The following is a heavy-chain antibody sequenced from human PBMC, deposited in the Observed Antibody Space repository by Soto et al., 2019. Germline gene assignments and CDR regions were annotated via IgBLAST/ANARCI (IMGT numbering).Heavy chain of an antibody. V-gene: IGHV1-3*01. Sequence: QVQLVQSGAEVKKPGASVKVSCKASGYTFTSYAMHWVRQAPGQRLEWMGWINAGNGNTKYSQKFQGRVTITRDTXASTAYMELSSLRSEDTAVYYCARARIAAAGWFDPWGQGALVTVSS. CDR2: INAGNGNT. J-gene: IGHJ5*02. CDR3: ARARIAAAGWFDP. CDR1: GYTFTSYA. D-gene: IGHD6-13*01.